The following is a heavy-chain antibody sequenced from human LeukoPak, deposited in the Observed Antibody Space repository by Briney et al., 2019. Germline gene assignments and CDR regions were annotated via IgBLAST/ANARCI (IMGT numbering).Heavy chain of an antibody. Sequence: ASVKVSCKASGGTFISYAISWVRQAPGQGLEWMGGIIPIFGTANYAQKFQGRVTITADESTSTAYMELSSLRSEDTAVYYCARETTVTTSGRFSLIDYWGQGTLVTVSS. J-gene: IGHJ4*02. CDR1: GGTFISYA. V-gene: IGHV1-69*13. D-gene: IGHD4-17*01. CDR2: IIPIFGTA. CDR3: ARETTVTTSGRFSLIDY.